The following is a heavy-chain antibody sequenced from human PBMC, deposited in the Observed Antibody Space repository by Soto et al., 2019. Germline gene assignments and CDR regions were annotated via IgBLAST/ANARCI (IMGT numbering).Heavy chain of an antibody. J-gene: IGHJ4*02. CDR1: SDSIAGENC. D-gene: IGHD6-19*01. CDR2: VFHTGGR. Sequence: QVQLQESGPGLVKPSETLSLTCTVSSDSIAGENCWCWLRQPSGLGLEWIGEVFHTGGRNYNPSLKSRVTMEVDKFKNQFSLKLISATAAETAVYYCERVFPSSSGWMYYFDFWGQGTLVSVSS. V-gene: IGHV4-4*02. CDR3: ERVFPSSSGWMYYFDF.